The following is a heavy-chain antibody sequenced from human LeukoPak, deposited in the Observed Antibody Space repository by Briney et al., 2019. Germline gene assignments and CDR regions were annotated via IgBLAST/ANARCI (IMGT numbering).Heavy chain of an antibody. V-gene: IGHV3-7*05. D-gene: IGHD1-26*01. CDR3: VRSGGY. Sequence: PGGSLRLSCAASGFTLSSYNMNWVRQAPGKGLEWVANIKEDGSEKYYVDSVKGRFTISRDNAKNSLCLQMNSLRAEDTAIYYCVRSGGYWGQGTLVTVSS. CDR1: GFTLSSYN. CDR2: IKEDGSEK. J-gene: IGHJ4*02.